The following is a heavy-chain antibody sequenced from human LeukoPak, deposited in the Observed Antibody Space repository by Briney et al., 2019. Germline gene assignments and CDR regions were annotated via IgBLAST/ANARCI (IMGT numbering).Heavy chain of an antibody. CDR3: ARLDITIIPY. V-gene: IGHV1-2*02. CDR2: INPNSGGT. D-gene: IGHD3-22*01. Sequence: GASVKVSCKASGYTLTGYYMHWVRQAPGQGLEWLGWINPNSGGTNYAQKFQGRITMTRDTSITTAYMELSSLTSDDTAVYYCARLDITIIPYWGQGTLVTVSS. J-gene: IGHJ4*02. CDR1: GYTLTGYY.